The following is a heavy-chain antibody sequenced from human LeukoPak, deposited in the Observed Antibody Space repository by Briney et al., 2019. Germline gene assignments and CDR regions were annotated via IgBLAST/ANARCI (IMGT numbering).Heavy chain of an antibody. CDR2: ISSGGSTI. CDR3: AREAVAGTCWWSAGLYFQH. V-gene: IGHV3-48*03. D-gene: IGHD6-19*01. J-gene: IGHJ1*01. CDR1: GFTFSSYE. Sequence: GGSLRLSCAASGFTFSSYEMNWVRQAPGKGLEWVSYISSGGSTIYYADSVKGRFTISRDNAKNSLYLQMNSMRAEDTAVYYCAREAVAGTCWWSAGLYFQHWGQGTLVTVSS.